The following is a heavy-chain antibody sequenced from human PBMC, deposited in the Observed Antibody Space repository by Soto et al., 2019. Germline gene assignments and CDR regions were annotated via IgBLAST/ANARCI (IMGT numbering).Heavy chain of an antibody. D-gene: IGHD2-2*01. J-gene: IGHJ6*02. CDR3: ARIVILVPTDSTQFYYHMDV. CDR2: IIPIVGTG. V-gene: IGHV1-69*01. Sequence: QVQLVQSGAEVRKPGSSVTVSCKASGGTFSNYAISWVRQAPGQGLEWMGGIIPIVGTGSYAQKFQGRVTITADEPTTTAYMDLSSMRFEDTAVYYCARIVILVPTDSTQFYYHMDVWSPRTTVTVSS. CDR1: GGTFSNYA.